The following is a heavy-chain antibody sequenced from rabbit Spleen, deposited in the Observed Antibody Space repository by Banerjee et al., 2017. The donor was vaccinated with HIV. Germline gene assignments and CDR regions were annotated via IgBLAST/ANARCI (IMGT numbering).Heavy chain of an antibody. V-gene: IGHV1S40*01. CDR1: GVSFSSSSY. J-gene: IGHJ3*01. CDR3: ARDTSSSFSSYGMDL. D-gene: IGHD1-1*01. Sequence: QSLEESGGDLVKPEGSLTLTCTASGVSFSSSSYICWVRQAPGKGLEWIACIDTGSSGFTYFATWAKGRFTISKTSSTTVTLQMTSLTAADTATYFCARDTSSSFSSYGMDLWGQGTLVTV. CDR2: IDTGSSGFT.